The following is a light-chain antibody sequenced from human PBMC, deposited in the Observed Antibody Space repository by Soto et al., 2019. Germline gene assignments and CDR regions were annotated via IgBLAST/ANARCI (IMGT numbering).Light chain of an antibody. Sequence: QSVLTQPPSVSGAPGQRVTISCTGSSSNIGAGYDVHWYQQLPGTAPKLLIYGNSNRPSGVPDRFSGSKSGTSASLAIPGLQAEDEADDYCQSYDSSLSGFVFGGGTKLTVL. J-gene: IGLJ2*01. CDR2: GNS. CDR3: QSYDSSLSGFV. CDR1: SSNIGAGYD. V-gene: IGLV1-40*01.